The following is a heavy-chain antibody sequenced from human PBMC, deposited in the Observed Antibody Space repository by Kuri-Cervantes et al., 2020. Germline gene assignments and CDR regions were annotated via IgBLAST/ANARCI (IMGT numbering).Heavy chain of an antibody. V-gene: IGHV3-21*01. D-gene: IGHD3-9*01. CDR1: GFTFSSYS. J-gene: IGHJ4*02. CDR2: ISSSGTYI. Sequence: GESLKISCAASGFTFSSYSMNWVRQAPGKGLEWVSSISSSGTYIYYADSVKGRFTISRDNAKNSLYLQMNSLRAEDTAVYYCARSYYDILTGYSTRNPFDYWGQGTLVTVSS. CDR3: ARSYYDILTGYSTRNPFDY.